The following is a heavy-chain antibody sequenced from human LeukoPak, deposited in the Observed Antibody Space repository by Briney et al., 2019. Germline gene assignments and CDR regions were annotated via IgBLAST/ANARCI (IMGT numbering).Heavy chain of an antibody. V-gene: IGHV3-23*05. D-gene: IGHD1-26*01. CDR3: AKNGRRHFTHYFGMDV. CDR1: GFSFDSEA. Sequence: GGSLRLSCTASGFSFDSEAMSWVRQSAGTGLEWVAGIDGRGTTTYYVDSVKGRFTISRDSAKNTLFLEINNLRAEDTAIYYCAKNGRRHFTHYFGMDVWGQGTTVTVSS. CDR2: IDGRGTTT. J-gene: IGHJ6*02.